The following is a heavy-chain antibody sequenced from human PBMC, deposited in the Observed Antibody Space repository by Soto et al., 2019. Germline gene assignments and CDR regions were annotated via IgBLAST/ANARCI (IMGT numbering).Heavy chain of an antibody. V-gene: IGHV4-39*01. Sequence: ASETLSLTCTVSGGSISSSSYYWGWIRQPPGKGLEWIGSIYYSGSTYYNPSLKSRVTISVDTSKNQFSLKLSSVTAADTAVYYCAINTMVRGVPDYWGQGTLVTVSS. D-gene: IGHD3-10*01. J-gene: IGHJ4*02. CDR3: AINTMVRGVPDY. CDR2: IYYSGST. CDR1: GGSISSSSYY.